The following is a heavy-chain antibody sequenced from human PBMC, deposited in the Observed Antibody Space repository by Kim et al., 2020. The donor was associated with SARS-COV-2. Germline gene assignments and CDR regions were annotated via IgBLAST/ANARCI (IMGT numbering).Heavy chain of an antibody. D-gene: IGHD3-9*01. CDR2: ISWNSGSI. Sequence: GGSLRLSCAASGFTFDDYAMHWVRQAPGKGLEWVAGISWNSGSIGYADSVKGRFTISRDNAKNSLYLQMNSLRAEDTALYYCAKETGAYFDFFDYWGQAT. J-gene: IGHJ4*02. V-gene: IGHV3-9*01. CDR1: GFTFDDYA. CDR3: AKETGAYFDFFDY.